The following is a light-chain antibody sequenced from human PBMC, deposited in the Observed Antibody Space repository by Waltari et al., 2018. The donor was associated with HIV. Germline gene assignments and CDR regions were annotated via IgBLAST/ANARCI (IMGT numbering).Light chain of an antibody. J-gene: IGKJ5*01. CDR2: WAS. CDR3: QQYYTPPIT. Sequence: DIVMTQSPDSLAVSLGERATINCRSSQSLFYTSNSRTYLAWYQLKPGQPTKLLISWASTRESGVPDRFSGSGSGTAFALSISSLQAEDVAVYYCQQYYTPPITFGQGTRLEIK. CDR1: QSLFYTSNSRTY. V-gene: IGKV4-1*01.